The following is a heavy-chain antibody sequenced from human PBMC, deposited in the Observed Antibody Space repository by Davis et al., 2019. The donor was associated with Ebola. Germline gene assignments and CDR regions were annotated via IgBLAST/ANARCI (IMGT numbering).Heavy chain of an antibody. CDR1: GGSISSYY. CDR3: ARLTGGANFDY. D-gene: IGHD7-27*01. J-gene: IGHJ4*02. V-gene: IGHV4-59*08. Sequence: SETLSLTCTVSGGSISSYYWSWIRQPPGKGLEWIGYIYYSGSTNYNPSLKSRVTISVDTSKNQFSLKLSSVTAADTAEYYCARLTGGANFDYWGQGTLVTVSS. CDR2: IYYSGST.